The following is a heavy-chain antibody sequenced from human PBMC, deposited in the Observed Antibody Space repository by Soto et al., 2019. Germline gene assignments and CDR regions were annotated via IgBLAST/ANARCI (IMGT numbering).Heavy chain of an antibody. V-gene: IGHV3-23*01. Sequence: EVQLLESGGGLVQPGGSLRLSCAASGFTFSSYAMSLVRQAPGKGLEWVSGIRGSGGSSYYADSVKGRFTLSRDNSKNTLYLQMNSLRAEDTAVYYCAKYKPTNFDYWGQGTLVTVSS. CDR3: AKYKPTNFDY. CDR2: IRGSGGSS. J-gene: IGHJ4*02. D-gene: IGHD1-20*01. CDR1: GFTFSSYA.